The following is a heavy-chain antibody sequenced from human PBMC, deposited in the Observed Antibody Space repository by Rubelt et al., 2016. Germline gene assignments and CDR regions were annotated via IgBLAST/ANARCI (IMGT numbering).Heavy chain of an antibody. V-gene: IGHV4-59*01. J-gene: IGHJ5*02. CDR2: IYYNGST. Sequence: QVQLQESGPGLVKPSETLSLTCTVSGDSISSSYWSWIRQPPGKGLEWIGYIYYNGSTNYNPSLKIRLTISVDTSKSQFSLKLGSVNAADTALYYCARLRHYYGSGTYSGWFDPWGQGTLVTVSS. CDR3: ARLRHYYGSGTYSGWFDP. CDR1: GDSISSSY. D-gene: IGHD3-10*01.